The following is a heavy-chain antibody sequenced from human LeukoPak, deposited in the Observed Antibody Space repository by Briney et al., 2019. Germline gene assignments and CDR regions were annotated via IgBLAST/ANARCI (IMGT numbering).Heavy chain of an antibody. CDR1: GGSFSGYY. CDR3: ARGRRGWLIDC. D-gene: IGHD6-19*01. J-gene: IGHJ4*02. Sequence: PSETLSLTCAVYGGSFSGYYWSWIRQPPGKGLEWIGEINHSGSTNYNPSLKSRVTISVDTSKNQFSLKLSSVTAADTAVYYCARGRRGWLIDCWGQGTLVTVSS. V-gene: IGHV4-34*01. CDR2: INHSGST.